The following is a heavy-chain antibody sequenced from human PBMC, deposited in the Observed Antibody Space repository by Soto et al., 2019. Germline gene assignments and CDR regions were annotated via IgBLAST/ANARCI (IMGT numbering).Heavy chain of an antibody. V-gene: IGHV3-30-3*01. CDR3: ASGRGYYDLWG. Sequence: QVQLVESGGGVVQPGRSLRLSCAASGFTFSSYAMHWVRQAPGKGLEWVAVISYDGSNKYYADSVKGRFTISRDNSKNTLYLQMNSLRAEDTAVYYCASGRGYYDLWGWGQGTLVTVSS. D-gene: IGHD3-22*01. J-gene: IGHJ4*02. CDR2: ISYDGSNK. CDR1: GFTFSSYA.